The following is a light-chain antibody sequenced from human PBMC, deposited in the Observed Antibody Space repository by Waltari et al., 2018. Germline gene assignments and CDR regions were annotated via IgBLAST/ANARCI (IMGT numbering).Light chain of an antibody. CDR1: QSVGIN. Sequence: EILMTQSPASLSVSPWERATLSCWAGQSVGINLAWYQQTPGQAPRLLIYGASTMATGIPAMFSGSGSDTEFTLTISSLKSEDFAVYYCHQYHVPPLTFGQGTRLEIK. V-gene: IGKV3-15*01. CDR2: GAS. CDR3: HQYHVPPLT. J-gene: IGKJ5*01.